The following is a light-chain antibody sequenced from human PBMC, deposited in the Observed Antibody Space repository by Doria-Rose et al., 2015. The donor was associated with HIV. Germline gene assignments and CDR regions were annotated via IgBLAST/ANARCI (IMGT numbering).Light chain of an antibody. Sequence: TQSPEYLGMSLGERATLNCKSNQSLLYTSKNYLAWYQQKPGKPPKLLIYWASTRQSGVPARFSGSGSGTDFTLTISSLEAEDVAVYYCQQYYDTPSFGPGTTVDIK. CDR2: WAS. J-gene: IGKJ3*01. CDR3: QQYYDTPS. V-gene: IGKV4-1*01. CDR1: QSLLYTSKNY.